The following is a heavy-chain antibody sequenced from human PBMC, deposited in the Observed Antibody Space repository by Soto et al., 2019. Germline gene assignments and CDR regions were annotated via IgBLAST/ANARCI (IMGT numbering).Heavy chain of an antibody. CDR3: AKVPRKLGINRSYFDY. CDR2: ISGSGGST. V-gene: IGHV3-23*01. J-gene: IGHJ4*02. CDR1: GFTFSSYA. D-gene: IGHD7-27*01. Sequence: GGSLRLSCAASGFTFSSYAMSWVRQAPGKGLEWVSAISGSGGSTYYADSVKGRFTISRDNSKNTLYLQMNSLRAEDTAVDYCAKVPRKLGINRSYFDYWGQGTLVTVSS.